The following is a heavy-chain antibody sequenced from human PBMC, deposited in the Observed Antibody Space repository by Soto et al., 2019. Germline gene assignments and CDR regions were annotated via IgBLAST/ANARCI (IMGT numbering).Heavy chain of an antibody. CDR2: LSGSGDNT. CDR3: AKDRDFWTGSGIDY. V-gene: IGHV3-23*01. J-gene: IGHJ4*02. D-gene: IGHD3-3*01. CDR1: GFIFSGYA. Sequence: PGGSLRLSGAASGFIFSGYAMSWVRQARGKGLEWVSTLSGSGDNTYYADSLKGRFTISRDTSKSTLYLQMNSLRAEDTAVYFCAKDRDFWTGSGIDYWGQGTLVTVSS.